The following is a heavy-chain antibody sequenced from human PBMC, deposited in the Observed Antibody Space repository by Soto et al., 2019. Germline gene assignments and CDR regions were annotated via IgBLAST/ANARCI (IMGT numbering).Heavy chain of an antibody. Sequence: QVQLVQSGAEVKKPGSSVKVSCKASGGTFSSYAISWVRQAPGQGLEWMGGIIPIFGTANYAQKFQGRVTITADESTSTAYMELSSLRSEDTAVYYCARVSHYYDSSGLYFDYWGQGTLVTVSS. CDR3: ARVSHYYDSSGLYFDY. D-gene: IGHD3-22*01. V-gene: IGHV1-69*01. J-gene: IGHJ4*02. CDR2: IIPIFGTA. CDR1: GGTFSSYA.